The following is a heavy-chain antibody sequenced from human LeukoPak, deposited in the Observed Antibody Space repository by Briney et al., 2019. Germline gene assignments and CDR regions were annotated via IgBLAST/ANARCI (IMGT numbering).Heavy chain of an antibody. V-gene: IGHV4-59*08. CDR2: IYYSGST. CDR1: GGSISSYY. Sequence: SETLSLTCTVSGGSISSYYWSWIRQPPGKGLEWIGYIYYSGSTNYNPSLKSRVTISVDTSKNQFSLKLSSVTAADTAVYYCAMYDSSGIGDYWDQGTLVTVSS. D-gene: IGHD3-22*01. J-gene: IGHJ4*02. CDR3: AMYDSSGIGDY.